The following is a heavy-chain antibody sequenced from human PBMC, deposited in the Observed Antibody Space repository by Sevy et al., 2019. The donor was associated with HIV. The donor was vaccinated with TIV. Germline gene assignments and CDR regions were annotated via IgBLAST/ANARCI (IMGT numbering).Heavy chain of an antibody. Sequence: GGSLGLSCAASGFIFDDYAMNWVRQVPGKGLEWVSGINWKGAGTGYADSVQGRFTISRDNAKNSLYLQMNSLRAEDTALYYCARSTYYFDTTGFGALDFWGQGTMVTVSS. J-gene: IGHJ3*01. V-gene: IGHV3-20*04. D-gene: IGHD3-22*01. CDR1: GFIFDDYA. CDR3: ARSTYYFDTTGFGALDF. CDR2: INWKGAGT.